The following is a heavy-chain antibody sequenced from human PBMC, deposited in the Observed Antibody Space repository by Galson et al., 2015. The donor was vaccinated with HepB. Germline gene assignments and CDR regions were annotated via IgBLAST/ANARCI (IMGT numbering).Heavy chain of an antibody. CDR1: GFTFSSYA. CDR3: AKSDDYYDSSGYLEPSADDY. Sequence: SLRLSCAASGFTFSSYAMSWVRQAPGKGLEWVSAISGSGGSTYYADSVKGRFTISRDNSKNTLYLQMNSLRAEDTAVYYCAKSDDYYDSSGYLEPSADDYWGQGTLVTVSS. D-gene: IGHD3-22*01. J-gene: IGHJ4*02. CDR2: ISGSGGST. V-gene: IGHV3-23*01.